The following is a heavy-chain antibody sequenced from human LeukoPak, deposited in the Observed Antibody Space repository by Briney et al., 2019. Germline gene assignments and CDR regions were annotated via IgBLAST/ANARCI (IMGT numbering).Heavy chain of an antibody. V-gene: IGHV3-21*01. J-gene: IGHJ1*01. D-gene: IGHD3-22*01. Sequence: GGSLRLSCAASGFTFSSYSMNWVRQAPGKGLEWVSSISSSSSYIYYADSVKGRFTISRDNAKNSLYLQMNSLRAEDTAVYYCARDRYYDSSGYRNAEYFQHWGQGTLVTVSS. CDR2: ISSSSSYI. CDR1: GFTFSSYS. CDR3: ARDRYYDSSGYRNAEYFQH.